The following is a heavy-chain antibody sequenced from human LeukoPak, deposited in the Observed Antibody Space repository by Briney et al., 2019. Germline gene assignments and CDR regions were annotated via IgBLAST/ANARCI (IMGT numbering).Heavy chain of an antibody. CDR3: AILKHYYDSSGYSTRYFDY. CDR2: IYYSGST. CDR1: GGSISSGGYY. J-gene: IGHJ4*02. V-gene: IGHV4-31*03. Sequence: SQSLSLTCTVSGGSISSGGYYWSWIRQHPGKGLEWIGYIYYSGSTYYNPSLKSRVTISVDTSKNQFSLKLSSVTAADTAVYYCAILKHYYDSSGYSTRYFDYWGQGTLVTVSS. D-gene: IGHD3-22*01.